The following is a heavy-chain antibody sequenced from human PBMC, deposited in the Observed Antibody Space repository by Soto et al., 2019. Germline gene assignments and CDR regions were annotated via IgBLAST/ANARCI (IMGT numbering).Heavy chain of an antibody. CDR1: DYSISSGYY. V-gene: IGHV4-38-2*02. CDR2: MYHSGTS. Sequence: SETLSLTCAVSDYSISSGYYWGWIRQPPGKGLEWIGSMYHSGTSSYNPSLKSRVTMSVDTSKNEFSLKLSSVTAADTAVYYCARDHYSSGYMVSPYWGQGALVTVS. CDR3: ARDHYSSGYMVSPY. D-gene: IGHD6-25*01. J-gene: IGHJ4*02.